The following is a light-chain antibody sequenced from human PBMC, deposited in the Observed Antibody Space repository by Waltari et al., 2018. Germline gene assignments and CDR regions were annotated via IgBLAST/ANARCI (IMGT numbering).Light chain of an antibody. Sequence: EIVMTQSPGTLSVSPGEGATLSCLASQSVSSKVAWYQQRPGQAPRLLIFGASTRATGIPARFSGSESGTEFTLTISSLQSEDSGVYFCQQYTTRPLTFGGGTKVEI. V-gene: IGKV3-15*01. CDR1: QSVSSK. CDR3: QQYTTRPLT. J-gene: IGKJ4*01. CDR2: GAS.